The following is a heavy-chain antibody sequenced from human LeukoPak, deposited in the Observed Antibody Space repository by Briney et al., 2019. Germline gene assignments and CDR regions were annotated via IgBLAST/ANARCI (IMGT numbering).Heavy chain of an antibody. CDR2: INPNSGGT. V-gene: IGHV1-2*02. CDR3: ARAQGYYDSSGYRLPEGPDY. J-gene: IGHJ4*02. Sequence: GASVKVSCKASGYTFTGYYMHWVRQAPGQGLEWMGWINPNSGGTNYAQKFQGRVTMTRDTSISTAYMELSRLRSDDTAVYYCARAQGYYDSSGYRLPEGPDYWGQGTLVTVSS. D-gene: IGHD3-22*01. CDR1: GYTFTGYY.